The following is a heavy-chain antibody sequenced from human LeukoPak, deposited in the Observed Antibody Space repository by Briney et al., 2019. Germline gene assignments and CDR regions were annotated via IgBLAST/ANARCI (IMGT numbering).Heavy chain of an antibody. CDR3: ARDLTLGDFTFFDY. D-gene: IGHD2-21*02. J-gene: IGHJ4*02. CDR2: ISYDGRNK. CDR1: GFTLSDYA. V-gene: IGHV3-30*04. Sequence: GGSLRLSRAASGFTLSDYAIHWVRQAPGRGLEWVALISYDGRNKYYADSVKGRFTISSDNSKDTLYLQMNSLRTEDTAVYYCARDLTLGDFTFFDYWGQGTLVTVSS.